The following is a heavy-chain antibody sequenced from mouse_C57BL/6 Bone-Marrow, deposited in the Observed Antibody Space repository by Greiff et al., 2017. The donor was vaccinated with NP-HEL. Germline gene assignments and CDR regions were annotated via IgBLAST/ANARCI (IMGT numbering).Heavy chain of an antibody. D-gene: IGHD2-5*01. CDR1: GYTFTSYG. Sequence: QVQLQQSGAELARPGASVKLSCKASGYTFTSYGISWVKQRTGQGLEWIGEIYPRSGNTYYNEKFKGKATLPADKSSSTAYMDLRCLTSEDSAVYYCARKENSNFAYWGQGTLVTVSA. CDR3: ARKENSNFAY. V-gene: IGHV1-81*01. CDR2: IYPRSGNT. J-gene: IGHJ3*01.